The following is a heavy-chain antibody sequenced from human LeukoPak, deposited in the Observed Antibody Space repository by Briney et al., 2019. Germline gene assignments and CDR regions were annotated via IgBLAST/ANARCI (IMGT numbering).Heavy chain of an antibody. CDR3: AKIWFGELSTDY. V-gene: IGHV3-30*02. CDR1: GFTFSRYG. Sequence: GGSLRLSCAASGFTFSRYGMHWVRQAPGRGLEWVAFIRYDGSNKYYADSVRGRFTISRDNSKNTLYLQMNSLRAGDTTVYYCAKIWFGELSTDYWGQGTLVTVSS. D-gene: IGHD3-10*01. J-gene: IGHJ4*02. CDR2: IRYDGSNK.